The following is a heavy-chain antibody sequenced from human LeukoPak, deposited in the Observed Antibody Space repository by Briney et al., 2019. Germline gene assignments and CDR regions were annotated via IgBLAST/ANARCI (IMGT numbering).Heavy chain of an antibody. CDR3: ATLTVRGVINI. Sequence: GGSLRLSCAASGFTSSNTWMNWVRQAPGKGLEWVGRIQSKTDGGTTEYAAPVKGRFTISRDDSKTTLYLQMNSLKTEDTAVYYCATLTVRGVINIWGQGTLVTVSS. CDR1: GFTSSNTW. CDR2: IQSKTDGGTT. J-gene: IGHJ4*02. V-gene: IGHV3-15*01. D-gene: IGHD3-10*01.